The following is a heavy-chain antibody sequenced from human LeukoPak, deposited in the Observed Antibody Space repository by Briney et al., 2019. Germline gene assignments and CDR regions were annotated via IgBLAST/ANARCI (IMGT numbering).Heavy chain of an antibody. CDR3: AKNGAVTSFDS. CDR2: VYNRGTT. Sequence: KSSQTLSLTCTVSGASISSGNYYWSWIRQPAGKGLEWIGRVYNRGTTDYNPSLESRVTVSVDTSNNQLSLKLRSVTAADTAVYYCAKNGAVTSFDSWGQGTLVTVSS. CDR1: GASISSGNYY. J-gene: IGHJ4*02. V-gene: IGHV4-61*02. D-gene: IGHD4-17*01.